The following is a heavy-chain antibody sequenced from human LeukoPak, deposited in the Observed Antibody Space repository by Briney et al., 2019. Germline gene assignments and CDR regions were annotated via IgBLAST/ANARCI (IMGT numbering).Heavy chain of an antibody. CDR3: ARGTCSGGSCYRHPGRHAFDI. Sequence: PSETLSLTCTVSGGSISSSSYYWGWIRQPPGKGLEWIGSIYYSGSTYYNPSLKSRVTISVDTSKNQFSLKLSSVTAADTAVYYCARGTCSGGSCYRHPGRHAFDIWGQGTMVTVSS. J-gene: IGHJ3*02. CDR2: IYYSGST. CDR1: GGSISSSSYY. D-gene: IGHD2-15*01. V-gene: IGHV4-39*01.